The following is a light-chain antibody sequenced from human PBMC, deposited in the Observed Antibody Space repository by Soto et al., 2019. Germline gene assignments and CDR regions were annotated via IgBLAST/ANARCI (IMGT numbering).Light chain of an antibody. CDR3: QQYGISQNT. V-gene: IGKV3-20*01. CDR2: GAS. Sequence: ETVMTQSPGTLSLSPGERATLSCRASQSVSSGYLAWYQQKPGQAPRLLIFGASNWATGIPDRFTGSGSGTAFTLTISRLETEDFAVYSCQQYGISQNTFGQGTKLEIK. J-gene: IGKJ2*01. CDR1: QSVSSGY.